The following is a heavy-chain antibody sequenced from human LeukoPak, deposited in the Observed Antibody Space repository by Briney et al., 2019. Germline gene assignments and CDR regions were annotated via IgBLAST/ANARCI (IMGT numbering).Heavy chain of an antibody. D-gene: IGHD2-15*01. CDR1: GFTFSDYY. CDR2: ISSSGSTI. Sequence: PGGSLRLSCAASGFTFSDYYMTWIRQAPGKGLEWLSYISSSGSTIFYADSVKGRFSISRDNAKNSLYLQMNSLRAEDTAVYYCARVVYCSGGSCQIFAFDIWGQGTMVTVSS. J-gene: IGHJ3*02. CDR3: ARVVYCSGGSCQIFAFDI. V-gene: IGHV3-11*01.